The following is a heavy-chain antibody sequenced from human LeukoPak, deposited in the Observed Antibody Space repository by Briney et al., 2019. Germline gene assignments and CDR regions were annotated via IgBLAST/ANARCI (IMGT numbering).Heavy chain of an antibody. J-gene: IGHJ3*02. V-gene: IGHV3-7*01. CDR3: ARLDCGGDCYPPTRAFDI. CDR1: GFTFTTYW. D-gene: IGHD2-21*02. Sequence: PGGSLRLSCAASGFTFTTYWMGWVRQAPGKGLEWVANIKQDGTEKYYVDSVKGRFTISRDNAKNSLYLQMNSLRVEDTAVYYCARLDCGGDCYPPTRAFDIWGQGAMVTVSS. CDR2: IKQDGTEK.